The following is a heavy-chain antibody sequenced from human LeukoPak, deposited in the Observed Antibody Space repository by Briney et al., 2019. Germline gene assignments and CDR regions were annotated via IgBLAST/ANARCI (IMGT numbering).Heavy chain of an antibody. CDR3: ARVGGDYDSSDEPVY. CDR2: ISAYNGNT. V-gene: IGHV1-18*01. Sequence: ASVKVSCTASGYTFTSYGISWVRQAPGQGLEWMGWISAYNGNTNYAQKLQGRVTTTTDTSTSTAYMELRSLRSDDTAVYYCARVGGDYDSSDEPVYWGQGTLVTVSS. D-gene: IGHD3-22*01. J-gene: IGHJ4*02. CDR1: GYTFTSYG.